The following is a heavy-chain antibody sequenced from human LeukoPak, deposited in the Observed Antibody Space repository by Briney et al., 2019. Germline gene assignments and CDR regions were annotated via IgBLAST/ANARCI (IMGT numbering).Heavy chain of an antibody. Sequence: GGSLRLSCAVSGFTSSRHWMSWVRQTPEKGLGWVANIKEDASEENYVDSVKGRFTISRDNAKNSLYLQMNSLRAEDTAVYYCAIAAGWELGYWGQGTLVTVSS. CDR3: AIAAGWELGY. J-gene: IGHJ4*02. V-gene: IGHV3-7*01. D-gene: IGHD6-25*01. CDR2: IKEDASEE. CDR1: GFTSSRHW.